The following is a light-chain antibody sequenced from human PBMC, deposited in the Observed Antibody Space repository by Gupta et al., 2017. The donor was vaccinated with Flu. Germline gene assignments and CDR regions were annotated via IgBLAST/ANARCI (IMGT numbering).Light chain of an antibody. Sequence: APLSVSPGERATLSCRASQRISSKIAWYQQKPCQAPRLLIYDAYTRPTGIPVRFSGGGSGTEFTLTINSRQSEDFAVYHCQQHDNSPPWTLGQGTKVEIK. CDR3: QQHDNSPPWT. CDR2: DAY. V-gene: IGKV3-15*01. J-gene: IGKJ1*01. CDR1: QRISSK.